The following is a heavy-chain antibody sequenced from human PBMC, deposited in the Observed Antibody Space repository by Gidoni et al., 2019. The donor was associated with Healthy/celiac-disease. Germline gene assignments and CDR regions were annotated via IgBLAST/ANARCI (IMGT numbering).Heavy chain of an antibody. CDR3: ARGRNRRYYDFWSGTGNY. Sequence: QVQLQQWGAGLLKPSETLSLTCAVYGGSFSGYYWSWIRQPPGKGLEWIGEINHSGSTNYNPSLKSRVTISVDTSKNRFSLKLSSVTAADTAVYYCARGRNRRYYDFWSGTGNYWGQGTLVTVSS. CDR1: GGSFSGYY. V-gene: IGHV4-34*01. D-gene: IGHD3-3*01. J-gene: IGHJ4*02. CDR2: INHSGST.